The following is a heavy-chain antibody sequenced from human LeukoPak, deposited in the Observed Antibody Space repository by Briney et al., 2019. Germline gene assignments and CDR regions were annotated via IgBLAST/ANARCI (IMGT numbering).Heavy chain of an antibody. CDR1: GYTLTELS. D-gene: IGHD3-16*02. V-gene: IGHV1-24*01. Sequence: ASVKVSCKVSGYTLTELSMHWVRQAPAKGLEWMGGFDPEDGETIYAQKFQGRVTMTEDTSTDTAYMELSSLRSEDTAVYYCATSIMITFGGVIVPVSPLDYWGQGTLVTVSA. J-gene: IGHJ4*02. CDR2: FDPEDGET. CDR3: ATSIMITFGGVIVPVSPLDY.